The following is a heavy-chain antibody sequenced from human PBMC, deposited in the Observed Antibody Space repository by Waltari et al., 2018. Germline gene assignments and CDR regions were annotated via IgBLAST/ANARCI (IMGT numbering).Heavy chain of an antibody. J-gene: IGHJ4*02. CDR2: IYSGGST. CDR3: ARRVGALDY. CDR1: GFTFSSYA. V-gene: IGHV3-23*03. Sequence: EVQLLESGGGLVQPGGSLRLSCAASGFTFSSYAMSWVRQAPGKGLEWVSVIYSGGSTYYEDSVKGRFTISRDNSKNTLYLQMNSLRAEDTAVYYCARRVGALDYWGQGTLVTVSS. D-gene: IGHD1-26*01.